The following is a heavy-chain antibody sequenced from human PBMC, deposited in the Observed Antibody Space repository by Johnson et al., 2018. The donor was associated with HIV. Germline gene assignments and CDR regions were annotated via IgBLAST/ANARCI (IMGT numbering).Heavy chain of an antibody. Sequence: QVQLVESGGGVVQPGRSLRLSCAASGFTFSSYAMHWVRQAPGKGLEWVAVISYDGSNKYYADSVKGRFTISRDNSKNTLYLQMNSLRAEDTAVYYCAKDHIVGASPDAFDIWGQGTMVTVSS. J-gene: IGHJ3*02. CDR3: AKDHIVGASPDAFDI. V-gene: IGHV3-30*04. CDR1: GFTFSSYA. D-gene: IGHD1-26*01. CDR2: ISYDGSNK.